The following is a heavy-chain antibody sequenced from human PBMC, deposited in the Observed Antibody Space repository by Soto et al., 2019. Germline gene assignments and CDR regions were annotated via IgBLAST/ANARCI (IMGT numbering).Heavy chain of an antibody. CDR1: GYTFITYG. V-gene: IGHV1-18*01. CDR2: ITPYNGKT. J-gene: IGHJ4*02. Sequence: ASVKVSCKASGYTFITYGVTWVRQAPGQGLEWMGWITPYNGKTHYAQKFQDRVTMTTDTAATTAYMELRSLTSDDSAMYFCARDTSHYFDHWGQGVLVTVSS. D-gene: IGHD2-2*01. CDR3: ARDTSHYFDH.